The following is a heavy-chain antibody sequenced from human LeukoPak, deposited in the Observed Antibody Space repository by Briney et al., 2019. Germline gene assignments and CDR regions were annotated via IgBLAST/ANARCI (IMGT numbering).Heavy chain of an antibody. CDR2: ISYDGSNK. V-gene: IGHV3-30*18. D-gene: IGHD1-14*01. Sequence: GGSLRLSCAASGFTFSSYGMHWVRQAPGKGLEWVAVISYDGSNKYYADSVKGRFTISRDNSKNTLYLQINSLRAEDTAVYYCAKDGQGLTYYFDYWGQGTLVTVSS. J-gene: IGHJ4*02. CDR3: AKDGQGLTYYFDY. CDR1: GFTFSSYG.